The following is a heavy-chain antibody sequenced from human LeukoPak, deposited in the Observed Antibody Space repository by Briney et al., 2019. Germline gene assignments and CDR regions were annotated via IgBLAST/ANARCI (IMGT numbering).Heavy chain of an antibody. V-gene: IGHV4-34*01. CDR3: ARGRIAKIVVVHSFHYGMDV. Sequence: SETLSLTCDVFGGSFTDYFWTWIRQSPGKGLEWIGEINDYTGNTNYDPSLNSRVSISLEKSKNQFSLELRSVTAADTAVYYCARGRIAKIVVVHSFHYGMDVWGQGTTVTVSS. CDR1: GGSFTDYF. D-gene: IGHD3-22*01. J-gene: IGHJ6*02. CDR2: INDYTGNT.